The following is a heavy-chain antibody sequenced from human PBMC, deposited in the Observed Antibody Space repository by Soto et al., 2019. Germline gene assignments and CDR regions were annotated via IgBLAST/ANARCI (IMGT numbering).Heavy chain of an antibody. CDR3: AHRREEIFGVVMGYYFDY. Sequence: QITLKESGPTLVKPTQTLTLTCTFSGFSLSTSGVGVGWIRQPPGKALEWLALIYWDDDKRYSPSLKSRLTITKDTSKNQVVLTMINMDPVDTATYYCAHRREEIFGVVMGYYFDYWGQGTLVTVSS. V-gene: IGHV2-5*02. D-gene: IGHD3-3*01. CDR1: GFSLSTSGVG. J-gene: IGHJ4*02. CDR2: IYWDDDK.